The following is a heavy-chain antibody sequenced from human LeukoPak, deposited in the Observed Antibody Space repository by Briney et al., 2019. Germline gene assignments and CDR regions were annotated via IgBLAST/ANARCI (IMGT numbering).Heavy chain of an antibody. Sequence: ASVKVSCKASGYTFTNYKIDWVRQAPGQGLEWMGWMNPNSGNTGCTQKFQGRVTMTEDTSTDTAYMELSSLRSEDTAVYYCAVSGYSNWFDPWGQGTLVTVSS. CDR1: GYTFTNYK. V-gene: IGHV1-8*01. D-gene: IGHD5-18*01. CDR3: AVSGYSNWFDP. J-gene: IGHJ5*02. CDR2: MNPNSGNT.